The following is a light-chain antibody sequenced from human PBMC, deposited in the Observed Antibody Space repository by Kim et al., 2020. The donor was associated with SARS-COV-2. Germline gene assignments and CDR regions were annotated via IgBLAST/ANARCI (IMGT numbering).Light chain of an antibody. CDR3: QQRGTWPSRT. J-gene: IGKJ2*01. V-gene: IGKV3-11*01. CDR2: DAS. Sequence: LSPGETATLSCMASQSVGTTLDWYHQKSGQPPRLLIYDASNRVIGIPDKFSGIGSGTDFTLPISYLEPEDFAVYYCQQRGTWPSRTFGQGTKLEI. CDR1: QSVGTT.